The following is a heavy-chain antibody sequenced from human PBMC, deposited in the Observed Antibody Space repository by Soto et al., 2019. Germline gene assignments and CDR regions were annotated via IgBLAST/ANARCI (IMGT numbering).Heavy chain of an antibody. D-gene: IGHD6-13*01. CDR2: IWDDGSQK. V-gene: IGHV3-33*01. CDR3: AGDGAAAGSTLDY. Sequence: QVQLVESGGGVVQPGGSLRLSCVASGLTFSRAGMHWVRQAPGKGLEWVAVIWDDGSQKYYADSVRGRFTISRDNSKNTLYLHMNSLRGEDTAVYYCAGDGAAAGSTLDYWGQGTLVTVSS. J-gene: IGHJ4*02. CDR1: GLTFSRAG.